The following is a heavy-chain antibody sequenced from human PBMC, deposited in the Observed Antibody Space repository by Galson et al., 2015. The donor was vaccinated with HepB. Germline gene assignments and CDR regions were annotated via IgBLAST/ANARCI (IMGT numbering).Heavy chain of an antibody. CDR1: GFTFSSYG. CDR3: AKADYGDSPLVDY. D-gene: IGHD4-17*01. J-gene: IGHJ4*02. CDR2: IRYDGSNK. Sequence: SLRLSCAASGFTFSSYGMHWVRQAPGKGLEWVAFIRYDGSNKYYADSVKGRFTISRDNSKNTLYLQMNSLRAEDTAVYYCAKADYGDSPLVDYWGQGTLVTVSS. V-gene: IGHV3-30*02.